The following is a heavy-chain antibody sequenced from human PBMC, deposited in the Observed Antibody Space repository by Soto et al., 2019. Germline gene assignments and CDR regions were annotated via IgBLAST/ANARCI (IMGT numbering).Heavy chain of an antibody. D-gene: IGHD3-10*01. J-gene: IGHJ3*02. CDR3: ARDILLWFGELPPRAHDAFDI. CDR1: GGSISSGGYF. CDR2: INYSGST. V-gene: IGHV4-31*03. Sequence: SETLSLTCTVSGGSISSGGYFWSWIRQHPGKGLEWIGDINYSGSTYSNPSLKSRVTISVDTSKNQFSLKLSSVTAADTAVYYCARDILLWFGELPPRAHDAFDIWGQGTMVTVSS.